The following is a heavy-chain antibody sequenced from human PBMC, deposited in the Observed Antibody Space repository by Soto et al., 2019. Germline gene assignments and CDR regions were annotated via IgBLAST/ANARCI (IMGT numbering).Heavy chain of an antibody. CDR2: MNPNSGNT. CDR1: GYTFTSYD. J-gene: IGHJ6*02. CDR3: ARGPGGSYYYYYQQDV. D-gene: IGHD5-12*01. Sequence: GASVKVSCKASGYTFTSYDINWVRQATGQGLEWMGWMNPNSGNTGYAQKFQGRVTMTRNTSISTAYMELSSLRSEDTAVYYCARGPGGSYYYYYQQDVWGQGSTVPVS. V-gene: IGHV1-8*01.